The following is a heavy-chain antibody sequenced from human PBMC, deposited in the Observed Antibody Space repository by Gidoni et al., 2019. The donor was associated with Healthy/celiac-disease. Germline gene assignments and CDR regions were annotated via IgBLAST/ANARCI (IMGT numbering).Heavy chain of an antibody. CDR1: GGAIIRSGYY. CDR3: ARQVPRGVAASGTLY. V-gene: IGHV4-39*01. Sequence: LQLQESGPGLVQPSETLSLTCTVSGGAIIRSGYYWGWIRQPPGKGLEWIGSIYYSGTSYYNPSLKSRVTISVDTSKHQFSLKLSSVTAADTAVYYCARQVPRGVAASGTLYLGQGTLVTVSS. J-gene: IGHJ4*02. CDR2: IYYSGTS. D-gene: IGHD6-13*01.